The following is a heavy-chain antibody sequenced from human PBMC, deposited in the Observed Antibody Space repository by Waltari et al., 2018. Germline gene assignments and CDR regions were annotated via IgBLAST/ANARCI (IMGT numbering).Heavy chain of an antibody. Sequence: QLQLQESGPGLVKPSGTLSLTCTVSGDSMTSTDCWSWVRQPPRKGLEWVGQVRGDGKTNANPSLAGRVAVSLDTSINQFSLRVTSATAADTAVYYCARDRGRGLYLDSWGQGTLVTVSP. J-gene: IGHJ4*02. CDR1: GDSMTSTDC. V-gene: IGHV4-4*02. D-gene: IGHD2-15*01. CDR3: ARDRGRGLYLDS. CDR2: VRGDGKT.